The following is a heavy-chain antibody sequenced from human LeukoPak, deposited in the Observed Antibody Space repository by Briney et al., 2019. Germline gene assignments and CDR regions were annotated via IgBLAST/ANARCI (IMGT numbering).Heavy chain of an antibody. Sequence: SETLSLTCTVSGGSISNYYWSWIRQPAGKGLEWIGRMYTSGSTNYNPSLKSRVTMSVDTSKNQFSLKLSSVTAADTAVYYCARGRGYGGNYLRSFDIWGQGTLVTVSS. CDR3: ARGRGYGGNYLRSFDI. J-gene: IGHJ3*02. CDR1: GGSISNYY. V-gene: IGHV4-4*07. D-gene: IGHD1-26*01. CDR2: MYTSGST.